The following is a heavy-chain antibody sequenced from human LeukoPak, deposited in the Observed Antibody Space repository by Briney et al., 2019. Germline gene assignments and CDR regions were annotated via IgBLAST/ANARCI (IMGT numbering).Heavy chain of an antibody. D-gene: IGHD1-26*01. CDR1: GFTFSSYA. J-gene: IGHJ4*02. V-gene: IGHV3-64*02. CDR2: ISSNGGST. Sequence: GGSLRLSCAASGFTFSSYAMHWVRQAPGKGLEYVSAISSNGGSTLYADSVKGRFTISRDNSKNTLYLQMGSLRSEDMAVYYCARAFGAENFDYWGQGTLVTVSS. CDR3: ARAFGAENFDY.